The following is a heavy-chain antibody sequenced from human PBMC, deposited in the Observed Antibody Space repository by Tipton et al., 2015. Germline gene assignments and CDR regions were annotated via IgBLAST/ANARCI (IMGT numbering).Heavy chain of an antibody. CDR2: IFYTGST. CDR3: ARDVYNSNYFDY. J-gene: IGHJ4*02. Sequence: TLSLTCAVSGDSIKNSRYLWGWVRQPPGKGLEWIGYIFYTGSTYYNPSLKSRATLSVDTSKNQFSLKLSSVTAANTAVYYCARDVYNSNYFDYWAQGTLVTVSS. V-gene: IGHV4-31*11. D-gene: IGHD5/OR15-5a*01. CDR1: GDSIKNSRYL.